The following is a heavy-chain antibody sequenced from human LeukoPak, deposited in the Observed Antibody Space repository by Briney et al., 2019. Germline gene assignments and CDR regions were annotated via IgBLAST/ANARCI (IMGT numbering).Heavy chain of an antibody. CDR1: GGSISSSY. D-gene: IGHD3-22*01. J-gene: IGHJ4*02. Sequence: SETLSLTCTVSGGSISSSYWGWIRQPPGKGLDWIGIINYRGNTYYNPSLKSRVTISVDTSKNQFSLKLSSVTAADTAVYYCARRDSYSSGYYYFDYWGQGTLVTVSS. V-gene: IGHV4-39*01. CDR3: ARRDSYSSGYYYFDY. CDR2: INYRGNT.